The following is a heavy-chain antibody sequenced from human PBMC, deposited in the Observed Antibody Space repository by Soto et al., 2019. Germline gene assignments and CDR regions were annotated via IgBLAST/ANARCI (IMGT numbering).Heavy chain of an antibody. CDR3: ARDRDGDYTGSFFDY. CDR2: INPSGGST. V-gene: IGHV1-46*03. J-gene: IGHJ4*02. Sequence: ASVKVSCKASGYTFTSYYMHWVRQAPGQGLEWMGIINPSGGSTSYAQKFQGRVTMTRDTSTSTVYMELSSLRSEDTAVYYCARDRDGDYTGSFFDYWGQGTLVTVSS. D-gene: IGHD4-17*01. CDR1: GYTFTSYY.